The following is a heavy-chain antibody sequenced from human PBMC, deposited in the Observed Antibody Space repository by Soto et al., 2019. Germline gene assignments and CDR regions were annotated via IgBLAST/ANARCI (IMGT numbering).Heavy chain of an antibody. D-gene: IGHD6-6*01. CDR1: GFTFESCA. CDR3: AKQGAPRPSGHFYELDV. J-gene: IGHJ6*02. CDR2: ISGSGTTT. Sequence: PGGSLRLSCAASGFTFESCAMSWVRQAPGKGLEWVSSISGSGTTTYYAESVKGRFSVSRDNSRDTLYLQVNSLGADDTAVYFCAKQGAPRPSGHFYELDVWGQGTTVTVSS. V-gene: IGHV3-23*01.